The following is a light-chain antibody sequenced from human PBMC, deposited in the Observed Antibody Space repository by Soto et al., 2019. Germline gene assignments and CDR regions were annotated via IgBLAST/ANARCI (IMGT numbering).Light chain of an antibody. V-gene: IGKV3-20*01. Sequence: IVLAQSPDALYLPAGEGSTLSYSASESICSSYLAWYQQRRGQAPRLLVYSTSTRAAGISPRFSGSGAGRDFTLTISRLEPEDSAIYYCQQYGASPPGTCGGGTKVDIK. CDR3: QQYGASPPGT. CDR1: ESICSSY. CDR2: STS. J-gene: IGKJ4*01.